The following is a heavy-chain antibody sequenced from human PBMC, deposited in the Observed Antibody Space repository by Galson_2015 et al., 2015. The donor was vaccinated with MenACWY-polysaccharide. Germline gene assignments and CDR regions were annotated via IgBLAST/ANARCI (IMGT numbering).Heavy chain of an antibody. J-gene: IGHJ4*02. D-gene: IGHD3-10*01. Sequence: SLRLSCAASGFTFSSYAMSWVRQAPGKGLEWVSAISGSGGSTYYADSVKGRFTISRDNSKNTLYLQMNSLRAEDTAVYYCAKRVAAGITMVRGAARDSTLWGQGTLVTVSS. CDR3: AKRVAAGITMVRGAARDSTL. V-gene: IGHV3-23*01. CDR2: ISGSGGST. CDR1: GFTFSSYA.